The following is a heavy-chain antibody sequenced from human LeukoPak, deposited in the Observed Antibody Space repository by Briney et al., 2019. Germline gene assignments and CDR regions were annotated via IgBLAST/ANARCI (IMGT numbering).Heavy chain of an antibody. CDR1: GYTFTEYY. J-gene: IGHJ4*02. CDR3: ARGQSLNDY. Sequence: ASLKVSCKASGYTFTEYYMHWVCQAPGQRLECMGWINPNSGGANYAENFQGRVTMTRDTSISTAYMELSSLRYDDTALCYCARGQSLNDYWGQGTLVTVSS. V-gene: IGHV1-2*02. CDR2: INPNSGGA.